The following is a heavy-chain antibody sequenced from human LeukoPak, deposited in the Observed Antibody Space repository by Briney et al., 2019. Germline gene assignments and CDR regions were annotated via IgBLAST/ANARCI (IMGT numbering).Heavy chain of an antibody. D-gene: IGHD6-13*01. CDR1: GLTFSNYA. CDR3: ARDLQQQLVLSWFDP. Sequence: SGGSLRLSCAASGLTFSNYAMTWVRQAPGKGLEWVSSLSSRSRYADSLKGRFTISRDNAKNSLYLQMNSLRAEDTAVYYCARDLQQQLVLSWFDPWGQGTLVTVSS. V-gene: IGHV3-21*01. J-gene: IGHJ5*02. CDR2: LSSRSRY.